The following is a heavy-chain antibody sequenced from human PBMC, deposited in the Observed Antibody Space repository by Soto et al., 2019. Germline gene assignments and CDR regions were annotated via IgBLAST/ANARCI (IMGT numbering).Heavy chain of an antibody. V-gene: IGHV3-33*01. CDR2: IWYDGSNK. J-gene: IGHJ3*02. D-gene: IGHD3-22*01. CDR3: ATGGYHLNAFDI. CDR1: GFTFSSYG. Sequence: PGGSLRLSCAASGFTFSSYGMHWVRQAPGKGLEWVAVIWYDGSNKYYADSVKGRFTISRDNSKNTLYLQMNSLRAEDTAVYYCATGGYHLNAFDIWSQGTMVTVSS.